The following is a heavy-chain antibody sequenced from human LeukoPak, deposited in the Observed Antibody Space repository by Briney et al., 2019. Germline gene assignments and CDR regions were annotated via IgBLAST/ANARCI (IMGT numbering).Heavy chain of an antibody. CDR2: ISYDGSNK. J-gene: IGHJ5*02. V-gene: IGHV3-30*04. CDR3: ASSIAVAGSRFDP. CDR1: GFTFSSYA. Sequence: GGSLRLSCAASGFTFSSYAMHWVRQAPGMGLEWVAVISYDGSNKYYADSVKGRFTISRDNSKNTLYLQMNSLRAEDTAVYYCASSIAVAGSRFDPWGQGTLVTVSS. D-gene: IGHD6-19*01.